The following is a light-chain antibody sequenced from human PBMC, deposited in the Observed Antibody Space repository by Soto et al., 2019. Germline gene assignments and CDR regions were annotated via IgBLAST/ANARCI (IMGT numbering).Light chain of an antibody. J-gene: IGLJ2*01. V-gene: IGLV1-47*02. CDR1: SSNIGNSF. CDR2: TND. Sequence: QAVVTQPPSASGTPGQRVTISCSGSSSNIGNSFVYWYQQFPGAAPRLLIYTNDQRPSDVPDRFSGSKSGTSASLTISGLRSEDEADYYCAAWDDSLNVLFGGGTKVTVL. CDR3: AAWDDSLNVL.